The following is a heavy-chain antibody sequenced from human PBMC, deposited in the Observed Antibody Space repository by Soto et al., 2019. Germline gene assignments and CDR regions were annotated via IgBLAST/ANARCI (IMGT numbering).Heavy chain of an antibody. CDR1: GYTFTTYS. Sequence: ASVKVSCKASGYTFTTYSINWVRQAPGQGLEWMGWISAYNGDTDYAQNFQGRVTMTTDTSTSTAYMELSSLRSEDTAVYYCARVKGAAIPRGYYYYGMDVWGQGTTVTVSS. J-gene: IGHJ6*02. CDR3: ARVKGAAIPRGYYYYGMDV. CDR2: ISAYNGDT. V-gene: IGHV1-18*01. D-gene: IGHD2-2*02.